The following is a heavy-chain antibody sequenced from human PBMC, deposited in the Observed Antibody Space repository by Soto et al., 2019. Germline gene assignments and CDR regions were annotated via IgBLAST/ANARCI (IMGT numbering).Heavy chain of an antibody. CDR1: GDSVSRNSAA. J-gene: IGHJ6*02. D-gene: IGHD1-1*01. Sequence: PSQTLSLTCAISGDSVSRNSAAWNWIRQSPSRGLEWLGRTYYRSKWYNDYAVSVKSRITINPDTSKNQFSLHLNSVTPEDTAVYYCARDTGERPYYYYYFAMDVWGQGTTVTVPS. CDR3: ARDTGERPYYYYYFAMDV. CDR2: TYYRSKWYN. V-gene: IGHV6-1*01.